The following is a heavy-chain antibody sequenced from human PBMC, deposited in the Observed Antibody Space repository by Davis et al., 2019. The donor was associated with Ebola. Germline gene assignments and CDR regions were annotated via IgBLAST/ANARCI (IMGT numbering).Heavy chain of an antibody. CDR2: MRSKANSYAT. CDR3: TAAAGPFDY. Sequence: GESLKISCAASGFTFSGAAMHWVRQASGKGLEWVGRMRSKANSYATAYAASVKGRFTISRDDSKNTTYLQMNSLKTEDTAVYYCTAAAGPFDYWGQGTLVTVSS. J-gene: IGHJ4*02. V-gene: IGHV3-73*01. CDR1: GFTFSGAA. D-gene: IGHD6-13*01.